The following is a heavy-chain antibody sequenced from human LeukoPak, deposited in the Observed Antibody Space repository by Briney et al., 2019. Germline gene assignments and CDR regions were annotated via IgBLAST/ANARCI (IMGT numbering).Heavy chain of an antibody. Sequence: RASVKVSCKASGGTFSSYAISWVRQAPGQGLEWMGRIILIFGTANYAQKFQGRVTITTDESTSTAYMELSSLRSEDTAVYYCTVVATTYYFDYWGQGTLVTVSS. V-gene: IGHV1-69*05. CDR3: TVVATTYYFDY. CDR2: IILIFGTA. CDR1: GGTFSSYA. J-gene: IGHJ4*02. D-gene: IGHD5-12*01.